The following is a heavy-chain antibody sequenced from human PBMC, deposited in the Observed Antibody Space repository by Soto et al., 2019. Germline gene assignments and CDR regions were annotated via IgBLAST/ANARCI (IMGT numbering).Heavy chain of an antibody. CDR1: GFSFDDYA. V-gene: IGHV3-9*01. Sequence: PGGSLRLSCAASGFSFDDYAMHWVRQAPGKGLEWVSGISWNSGRIDYADYVKGRFTISRDNAKDSLYLQMNSLRAEGTALYYCDVVVGGRVYWGQGTLVTVSS. CDR3: DVVVGGRVY. D-gene: IGHD2-15*01. CDR2: ISWNSGRI. J-gene: IGHJ4*02.